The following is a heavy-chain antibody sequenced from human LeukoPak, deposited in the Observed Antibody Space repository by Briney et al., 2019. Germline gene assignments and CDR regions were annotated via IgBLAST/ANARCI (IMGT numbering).Heavy chain of an antibody. CDR2: ISWHSGSI. V-gene: IGHV3-9*01. CDR1: GFTFHDYA. D-gene: IGHD3-22*01. Sequence: PGGSLRLSCAASGFTFHDYAMHWVRQAPGKGLEWVSGISWHSGSIGYADSVKGRFTISRDNAKNSLYLQTNSLRAEDTALYYCAKDTWDSSGYLSLWGQGTLVTVSS. J-gene: IGHJ4*02. CDR3: AKDTWDSSGYLSL.